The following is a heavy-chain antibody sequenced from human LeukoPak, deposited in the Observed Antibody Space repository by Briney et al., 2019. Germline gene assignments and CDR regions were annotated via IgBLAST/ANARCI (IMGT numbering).Heavy chain of an antibody. Sequence: ASVKVSCKASGGTFSSYAISWVRQAPGQGLEWMGRIIPIFGIANYAQKFQGRVTITADKSTSTAYMELSSLRSEDTAVYHCARGYDILTGYSTQYYYYGMDVWGQGTTVTVSS. CDR1: GGTFSSYA. D-gene: IGHD3-9*01. CDR3: ARGYDILTGYSTQYYYYGMDV. V-gene: IGHV1-69*04. J-gene: IGHJ6*02. CDR2: IIPIFGIA.